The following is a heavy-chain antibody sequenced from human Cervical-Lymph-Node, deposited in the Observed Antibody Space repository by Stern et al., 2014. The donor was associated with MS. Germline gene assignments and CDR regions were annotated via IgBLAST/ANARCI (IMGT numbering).Heavy chain of an antibody. CDR3: ASDYYDSSGYAKWYFDL. CDR1: GGTFSSYA. Sequence: QVQLGQSGAEVKKPGSSVKVSCKASGGTFSSYAISWVRQAPGQGLEWMGGIIPIFGTANYAQKFQGRVTITADESTSTAYMELSSLRSEDTAVYYCASDYYDSSGYAKWYFDLWGRGTLVTVSS. CDR2: IIPIFGTA. V-gene: IGHV1-69*01. D-gene: IGHD3-22*01. J-gene: IGHJ2*01.